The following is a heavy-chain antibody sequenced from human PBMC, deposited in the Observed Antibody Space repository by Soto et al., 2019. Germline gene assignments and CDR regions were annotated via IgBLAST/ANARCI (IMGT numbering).Heavy chain of an antibody. V-gene: IGHV3-74*01. D-gene: IGHD2-15*01. CDR2: INSDGSST. CDR3: ARVYCSGGSSYHLDY. J-gene: IGHJ4*02. Sequence: EVQLVEYGGGLVQPGGSLRLSCAASGFTFSSYWMHWFRQAPGKGLVWGSRINSDGSSTSYADSVKGRFTISRDNAKNTLYLQMNSLRAEDTAVYYCARVYCSGGSSYHLDYWGQGTLVTVSS. CDR1: GFTFSSYW.